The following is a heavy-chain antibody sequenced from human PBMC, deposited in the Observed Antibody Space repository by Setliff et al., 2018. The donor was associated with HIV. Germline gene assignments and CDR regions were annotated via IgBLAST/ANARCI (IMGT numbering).Heavy chain of an antibody. D-gene: IGHD7-27*01. Sequence: ASVKVSCKTSGYTFTSYYIHWVRQAPGQGLEWMGIINPSGGSTSYAQKFQGRVTLTADESTSIAYMELNSLRSEDTAVYYCARGRASGSANSGWGQGTLVTVSS. CDR3: ARGRASGSANSG. CDR1: GYTFTSYY. V-gene: IGHV1-46*01. CDR2: INPSGGST. J-gene: IGHJ4*02.